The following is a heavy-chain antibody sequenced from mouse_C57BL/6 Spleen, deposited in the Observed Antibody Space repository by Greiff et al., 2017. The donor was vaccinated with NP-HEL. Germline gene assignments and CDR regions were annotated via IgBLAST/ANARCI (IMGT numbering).Heavy chain of an antibody. V-gene: IGHV1-64*01. CDR1: GYTFTSYW. CDR2: IHPNSGST. D-gene: IGHD2-1*01. CDR3: HIYYGNYGYFDV. Sequence: QVQLQQPGAELVKPGASVKLSCKASGYTFTSYWMHRVKQRPGQGLEWIGMIHPNSGSTNYNEKFKSKATLTVDKSSSTAYLQLSSLTSEDSAVYYCHIYYGNYGYFDVWGTGTTVTVSS. J-gene: IGHJ1*03.